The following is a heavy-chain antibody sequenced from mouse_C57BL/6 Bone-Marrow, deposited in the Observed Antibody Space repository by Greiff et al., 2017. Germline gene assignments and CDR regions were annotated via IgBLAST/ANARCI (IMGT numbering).Heavy chain of an antibody. CDR1: GFTFSDAW. J-gene: IGHJ2*01. CDR3: TRHGSFYYFDY. Sequence: EVKLVESGGGLVQPGGSMKLSCAASGFTFSDAWMDWVRQSPEKGLEWVAEIRNKANNHATYYAESVKGRFTISRDDSKSSVYLQMSSLRAEDTGIYYCTRHGSFYYFDYWGQGTTLTVSS. CDR2: IRNKANNHAT. D-gene: IGHD1-1*01. V-gene: IGHV6-6*01.